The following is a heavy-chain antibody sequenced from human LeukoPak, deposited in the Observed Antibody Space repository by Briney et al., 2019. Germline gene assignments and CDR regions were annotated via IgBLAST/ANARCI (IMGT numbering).Heavy chain of an antibody. J-gene: IGHJ4*02. CDR1: GGSISSSSYY. Sequence: PSETLSLTCTVSGGSISSSSYYWGWIRQPPGKGLEWIVSIYYSGSTYYNPSLKSRLTISVDTSKNQFSLKLSSVTAADTAVYYCARSPLLRYFDWLLSPHIFDYWGQGTLVTVSS. V-gene: IGHV4-39*01. CDR2: IYYSGST. CDR3: ARSPLLRYFDWLLSPHIFDY. D-gene: IGHD3-9*01.